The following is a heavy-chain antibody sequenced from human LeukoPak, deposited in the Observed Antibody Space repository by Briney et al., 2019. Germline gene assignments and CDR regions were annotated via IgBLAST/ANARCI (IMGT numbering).Heavy chain of an antibody. Sequence: SETLSLTCTVSGASITNDDYCWSWIRQHPGKGLEWIGYIYFSGSTYYNPTLKSRASVSVDTSKSQFSLRLTSVTAADTAVYYCARRAPYWFDPWGQGTLVIVSS. CDR3: ARRAPYWFDP. V-gene: IGHV4-31*03. CDR2: IYFSGST. D-gene: IGHD3-16*01. J-gene: IGHJ5*02. CDR1: GASITNDDYC.